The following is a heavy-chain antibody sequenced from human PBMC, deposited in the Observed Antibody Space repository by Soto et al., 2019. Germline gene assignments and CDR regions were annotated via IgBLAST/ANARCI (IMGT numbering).Heavy chain of an antibody. Sequence: SLRLSCAASGFTFNDYFMHWVRQAPGKGLEWASLISRYGDTTYYADSVKGRFTISRDNSKNSLYLQMNSLRTEDTALYYCAKDSTGSIDYWGQGTLVTVSS. CDR2: ISRYGDTT. V-gene: IGHV3-43*01. J-gene: IGHJ4*02. CDR1: GFTFNDYF. CDR3: AKDSTGSIDY.